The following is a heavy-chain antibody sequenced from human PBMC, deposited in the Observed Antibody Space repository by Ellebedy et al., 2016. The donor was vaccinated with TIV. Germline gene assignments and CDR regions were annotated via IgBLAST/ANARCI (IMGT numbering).Heavy chain of an antibody. CDR2: IPYDESDK. CDR3: AKARAAAYYYYYGMDV. CDR1: GFTFSGYG. D-gene: IGHD2-2*01. Sequence: GESLKISXAASGFTFSGYGMHWVRQAPGKGLEWVAVIPYDESDKYYADSVKGRFTISRDNSKNTLYLQMNSLRAEDTAVYYCAKARAAAYYYYYGMDVWGQGTTVTVSS. J-gene: IGHJ6*02. V-gene: IGHV3-30*18.